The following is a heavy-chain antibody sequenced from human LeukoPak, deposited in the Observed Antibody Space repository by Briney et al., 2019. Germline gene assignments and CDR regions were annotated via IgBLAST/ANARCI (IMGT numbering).Heavy chain of an antibody. Sequence: SETLSLTCTVSGGSMSRYYRSWIRQAAGKAPEWIGRIYSTGSSDYNPSLQSRVTMSVDTSKNQFSLNVSTVTAADTAIYYCARDRWFDTWGQGTLVTVSS. CDR2: IYSTGSS. CDR1: GGSMSRYY. CDR3: ARDRWFDT. V-gene: IGHV4-4*07. J-gene: IGHJ5*02.